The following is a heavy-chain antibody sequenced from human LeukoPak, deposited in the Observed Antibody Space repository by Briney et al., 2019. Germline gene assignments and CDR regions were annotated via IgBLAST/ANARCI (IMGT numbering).Heavy chain of an antibody. D-gene: IGHD5-24*01. CDR2: INPSSAGT. V-gene: IGHV1-46*01. J-gene: IGHJ4*02. Sequence: ATVKVSCKASGYTFANYHMHWVRQAPGQGLEWMGIINPSSAGTSYAQKFQGRVAVTRDTSTSTVCMELSSLTSEDTAVYYCAREGDVYSFDYWGQGTLVTVSS. CDR3: AREGDVYSFDY. CDR1: GYTFANYH.